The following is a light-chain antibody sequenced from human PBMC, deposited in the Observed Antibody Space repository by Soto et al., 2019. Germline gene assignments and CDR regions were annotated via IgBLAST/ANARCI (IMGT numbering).Light chain of an antibody. Sequence: EIVLTQSPATLSLSPGERATLSCRASQSVGRYLAWFQQKPGQAPRLLIYDTSNRATGIPARFSGSGSGTDFTLTISSLEPEDFAVYYCQQRSNWLLTFGGGTKVEIK. V-gene: IGKV3-11*01. CDR1: QSVGRY. CDR2: DTS. CDR3: QQRSNWLLT. J-gene: IGKJ4*01.